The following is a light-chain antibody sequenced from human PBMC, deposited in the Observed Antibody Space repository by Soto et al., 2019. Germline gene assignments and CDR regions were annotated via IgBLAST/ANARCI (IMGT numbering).Light chain of an antibody. CDR2: EVS. V-gene: IGLV2-8*01. J-gene: IGLJ2*01. CDR1: SSDVGGYNY. CDR3: SSYAGSNNVV. Sequence: QSVLSQPPSASGSPGQSVTISCTGTSSDVGGYNYVSWYQQHPGKAPKLMIYEVSKRASGVPDRFSGSKSGNTASLTVSGLQAEDDSHYYCSSYAGSNNVVFGGGTKLAVL.